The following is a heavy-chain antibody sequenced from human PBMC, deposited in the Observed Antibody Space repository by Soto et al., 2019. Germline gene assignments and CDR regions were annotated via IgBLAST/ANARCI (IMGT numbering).Heavy chain of an antibody. CDR2: ISGSGGST. J-gene: IGHJ6*02. D-gene: IGHD6-19*01. Sequence: EVQLLESGGGLVQPGGSLRLSCAASGFTFSSYAMSWVRQAPGKGLEWVSAISGSGGSTYYADSVKGRFTISRDNSKNTLSLQKNSLRAEDTAVYYCAKLSGIYSSGWVYYYYGMDVWGQGTTVTVSS. CDR1: GFTFSSYA. V-gene: IGHV3-23*01. CDR3: AKLSGIYSSGWVYYYYGMDV.